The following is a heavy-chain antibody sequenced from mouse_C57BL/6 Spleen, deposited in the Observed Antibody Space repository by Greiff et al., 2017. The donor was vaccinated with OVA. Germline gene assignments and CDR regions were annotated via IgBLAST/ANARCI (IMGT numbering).Heavy chain of an antibody. J-gene: IGHJ2*01. CDR2: ISDGGSYT. Sequence: EVKVVESGGGLVKPGGSLKLSCAASGFTFSSYAMSWVRQTPEKRLEWVATISDGGSYTYYPDNVKGRFTISRDNAKNNLYLQMSHLKSEDTAMYYCARDRKPYFDYWGQGTTLTVSS. D-gene: IGHD6-1*01. V-gene: IGHV5-4*01. CDR3: ARDRKPYFDY. CDR1: GFTFSSYA.